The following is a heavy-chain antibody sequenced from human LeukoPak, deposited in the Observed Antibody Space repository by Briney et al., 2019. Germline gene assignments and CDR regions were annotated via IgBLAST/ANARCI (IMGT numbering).Heavy chain of an antibody. CDR1: GYTFTGYS. J-gene: IGHJ4*02. D-gene: IGHD3-10*01. CDR3: ARVRYYGSGSFSY. CDR2: INPNSGGT. V-gene: IGHV1-2*02. Sequence: ASVKVSCKASGYTFTGYSMHWVRQAPGQGLEWMGWINPNSGGTDYAQKFQGRVTMARDTSVSTAYMELSSLRSDDTAVYYCARVRYYGSGSFSYWGQGTLVTVSS.